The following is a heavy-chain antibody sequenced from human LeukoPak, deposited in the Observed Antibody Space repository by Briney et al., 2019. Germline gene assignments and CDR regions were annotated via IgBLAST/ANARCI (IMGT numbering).Heavy chain of an antibody. Sequence: HPGGSLRLSCAASGFSFSSYGMHWVRQAPGKGLEWVSSMRFDGDFKDYGECVKGRVAISRNNAENKVFLQMNNQRGEDTGVYFGARSVYGSGSYMDVWGQGTTVIVSS. V-gene: IGHV3-33*01. D-gene: IGHD3-10*01. CDR2: MRFDGDFK. J-gene: IGHJ6*02. CDR3: ARSVYGSGSYMDV. CDR1: GFSFSSYG.